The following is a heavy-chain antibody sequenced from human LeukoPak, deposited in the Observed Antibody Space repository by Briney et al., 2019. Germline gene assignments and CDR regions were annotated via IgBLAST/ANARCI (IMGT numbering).Heavy chain of an antibody. CDR3: ARDVSWDESFQR. Sequence: SETLSLTCTVAGFSISKGFYWGWVRQPPGKGLEFIATIYHDGTSHYNPSLESRATISVDTSRNQFSLNLASVTAADTAVYYCARDVSWDESFQRWGQGTLVTVSS. D-gene: IGHD1-26*01. J-gene: IGHJ1*01. V-gene: IGHV4-38-2*02. CDR1: GFSISKGFY. CDR2: IYHDGTS.